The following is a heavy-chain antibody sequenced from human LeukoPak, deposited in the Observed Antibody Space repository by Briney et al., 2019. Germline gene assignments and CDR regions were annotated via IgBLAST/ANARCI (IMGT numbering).Heavy chain of an antibody. CDR1: GFNFSSYA. CDR3: AKDSSRIVGATSDY. CDR2: ISGSGGST. V-gene: IGHV3-23*01. J-gene: IGHJ4*02. Sequence: GRSLTHFCAASGFNFSSYAMGWVRPAPRKGLEWVSAISGSGGSTYYADSVKGRFTIARDNSKNTLFLQMNSLRAEDTAVYSCAKDSSRIVGATSDYWGQGTLVTVSS. D-gene: IGHD1-26*01.